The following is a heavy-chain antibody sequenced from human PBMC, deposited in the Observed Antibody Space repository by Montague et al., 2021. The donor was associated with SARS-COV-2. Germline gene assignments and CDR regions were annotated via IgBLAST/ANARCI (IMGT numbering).Heavy chain of an antibody. Sequence: SETLSLTCTVSGDSISSYYWSWIRQPAGKGLEWIGRIYTSGSTKYNPSLKSRVTMSVDTSKNQFSLKLSSVTAADTAVYYCARDHMTTMFMVYYYDMDVWGQGTTVTVSS. D-gene: IGHD5-24*01. CDR2: IYTSGST. J-gene: IGHJ6*02. V-gene: IGHV4-4*07. CDR3: ARDHMTTMFMVYYYDMDV. CDR1: GDSISSYY.